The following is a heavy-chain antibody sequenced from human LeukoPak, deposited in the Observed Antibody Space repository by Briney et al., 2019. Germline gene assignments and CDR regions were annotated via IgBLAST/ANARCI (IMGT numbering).Heavy chain of an antibody. CDR3: ARRRSAAPHYYYYYMDV. Sequence: SETLSLTCTVSGGSISSYYWSWIRQPPGKGLEWIGYIYTSGSTNYNPSLKSRVTISVDTSKNQFSLKLSSATAADTAVYYCARRRSAAPHYYYYYMDVWGKGTTVTVSS. D-gene: IGHD6-13*01. V-gene: IGHV4-4*09. CDR2: IYTSGST. CDR1: GGSISSYY. J-gene: IGHJ6*03.